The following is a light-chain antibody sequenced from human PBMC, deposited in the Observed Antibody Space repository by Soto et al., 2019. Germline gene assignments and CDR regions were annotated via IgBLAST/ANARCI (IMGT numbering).Light chain of an antibody. CDR3: QQYGSSPSGR. CDR2: GAS. CDR1: QSFGSTS. J-gene: IGKJ1*01. V-gene: IGKV3-20*01. Sequence: EFVLTQSPGTLSLSPGERATLSCRASQSFGSTSLAWYQQKPGQSPRLLIYGASSRATGIPDRFSGSGSGTDFTLTISRLEPEDFALDYCQQYGSSPSGRFGQGTKVEI.